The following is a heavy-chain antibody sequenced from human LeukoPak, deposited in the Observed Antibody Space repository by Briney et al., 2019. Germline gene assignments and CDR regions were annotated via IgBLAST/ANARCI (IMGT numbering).Heavy chain of an antibody. CDR1: GFTFSSYW. CDR2: IASDGSST. V-gene: IGHV3-74*01. CDR3: ARGRPHGNDY. J-gene: IGHJ4*02. Sequence: RPGGSLRLSCAASGFTFSSYWMNWVRQAPGKGLVWVSRIASDGSSTTDADSVKGRFSISRANAKNTLYLQMNSLRVEDTAVYYCARGRPHGNDYWGQGTLVTVSS. D-gene: IGHD4-23*01.